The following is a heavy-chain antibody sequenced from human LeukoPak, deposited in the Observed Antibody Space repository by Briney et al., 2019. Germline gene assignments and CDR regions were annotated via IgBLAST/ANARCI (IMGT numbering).Heavy chain of an antibody. D-gene: IGHD3-10*01. CDR2: IYYSGST. V-gene: IGHV4-59*01. CDR3: ARVGFREPAFDY. CDR1: GGSISSYY. J-gene: IGHJ4*02. Sequence: SETLSLTCTVSGGSISSYYWSWIRQPPGKGLEWIGYIYYSGSTNYDPSLKSRVTISVDTSKNQFSLKLSSVTAADTAVYYCARVGFREPAFDYWGQGTLVTVSS.